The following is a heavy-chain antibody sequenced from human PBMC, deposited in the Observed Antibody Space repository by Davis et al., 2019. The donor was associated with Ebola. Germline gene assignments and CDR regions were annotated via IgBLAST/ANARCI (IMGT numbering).Heavy chain of an antibody. J-gene: IGHJ6*02. Sequence: AASVKVSCKASGFTFTSSAMQWVRQARGQRLEWIGWIVVGSGNTNYAQKFQERVTITRDISTSTAYMELSSLRSEETAVYYCAAAFYYYGMDVWGQGTTVTVSS. V-gene: IGHV1-58*02. CDR1: GFTFTSSA. CDR3: AAAFYYYGMDV. CDR2: IVVGSGNT.